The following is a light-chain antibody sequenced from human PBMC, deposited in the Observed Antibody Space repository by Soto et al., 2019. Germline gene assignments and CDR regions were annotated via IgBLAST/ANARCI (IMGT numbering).Light chain of an antibody. V-gene: IGKV3-20*01. CDR3: QQFSSYPLT. CDR1: QRVSSDS. CDR2: STS. Sequence: EIVLTHSPDTLSLSTGERATLSCRASQRVSSDSLAWYQQQTGQAPRLLIYSTSNRATGIPDRFSGSVYGTDFNLTISRLETEDFAAYYCQQFSSYPLTFGGGTQVDI. J-gene: IGKJ4*01.